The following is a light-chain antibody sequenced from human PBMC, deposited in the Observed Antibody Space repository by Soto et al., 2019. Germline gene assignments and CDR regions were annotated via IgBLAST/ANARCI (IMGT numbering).Light chain of an antibody. CDR1: QSISSY. CDR3: QQSYSTLTWP. CDR2: AAS. J-gene: IGKJ1*01. Sequence: DVQMTQSPSSLSASVGDRVTITCRASQSISSYLNWYQQKPGKAPKLLIYAASSLQSGVPSRFSGSGSGTDFTLTISSLQPEDFATYYCQQSYSTLTWPFGQGTKVDIK. V-gene: IGKV1-39*01.